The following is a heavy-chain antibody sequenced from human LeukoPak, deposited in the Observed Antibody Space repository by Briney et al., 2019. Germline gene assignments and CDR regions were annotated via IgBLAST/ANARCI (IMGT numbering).Heavy chain of an antibody. D-gene: IGHD2-2*01. Sequence: GESLKISCKGSGYSFTSYWIGWVRQMPGKGLEWMGIIYPGDSDTRYSPSFQGQVTISADKSISTAYLQWSSLKASDTAVYYCARHHDCSSTSCSWDIWGQGTMVTVSS. CDR2: IYPGDSDT. V-gene: IGHV5-51*01. CDR1: GYSFTSYW. J-gene: IGHJ3*02. CDR3: ARHHDCSSTSCSWDI.